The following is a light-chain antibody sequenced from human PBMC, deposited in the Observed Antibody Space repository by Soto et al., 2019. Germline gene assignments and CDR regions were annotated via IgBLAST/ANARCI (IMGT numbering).Light chain of an antibody. CDR1: SSNIGAGYD. V-gene: IGLV1-40*01. CDR2: GNS. Sequence: QSVLTQPPSVSGAPGQRVTISCTGSSSNIGAGYDVHWYQQLPGTAPKLLIYGNSNRPSGVPDRFSGSKSGTSASLAITGLQAEDEADYYCQYYDSSLSVVFGGGTKVTV. J-gene: IGLJ2*01. CDR3: QYYDSSLSVV.